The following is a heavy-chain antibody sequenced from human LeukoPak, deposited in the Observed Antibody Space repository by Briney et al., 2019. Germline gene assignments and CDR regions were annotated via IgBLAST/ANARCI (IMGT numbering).Heavy chain of an antibody. J-gene: IGHJ5*02. Sequence: PSETLSLTCTVSGGSITTHDNYWGWIRQPPGKGLEWIGSISHSGNTHYNPSLKSRVTMSVDTSKNQFSLKLSSVTAADTAVYYCAREDPYDFWSGYYLFDPWGQGTLVTVSS. CDR1: GGSITTHDNY. V-gene: IGHV4-39*07. CDR2: ISHSGNT. CDR3: AREDPYDFWSGYYLFDP. D-gene: IGHD3-3*01.